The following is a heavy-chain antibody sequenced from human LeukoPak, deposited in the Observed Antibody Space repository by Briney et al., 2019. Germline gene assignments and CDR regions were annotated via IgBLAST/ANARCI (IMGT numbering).Heavy chain of an antibody. V-gene: IGHV1-24*01. J-gene: IGHJ4*02. CDR3: ATGFKQLVEYYLDY. D-gene: IGHD6-6*01. Sequence: GASVTVSCKVSGYTLTELSMHWVRQAPGKGLEWMGGFDPEDGETIYAQKFQGRVTMTEDTSTDTAYMELSSLRSEDTAVYYCATGFKQLVEYYLDYWGQGTLVTVSS. CDR2: FDPEDGET. CDR1: GYTLTELS.